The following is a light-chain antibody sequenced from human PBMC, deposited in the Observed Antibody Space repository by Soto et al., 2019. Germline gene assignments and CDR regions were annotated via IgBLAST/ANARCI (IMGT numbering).Light chain of an antibody. CDR2: KAS. CDR3: QQYNDYSWT. Sequence: DIQMTQSPSTLSASVGDRVTITCRASQSINNWLAWYQQKPGKAPNLLIYKASNLESGVPSRFSGNGSGTEFTLTISSLQPDDFATYYCQQYNDYSWTFGQGTKVEIK. V-gene: IGKV1-5*03. J-gene: IGKJ1*01. CDR1: QSINNW.